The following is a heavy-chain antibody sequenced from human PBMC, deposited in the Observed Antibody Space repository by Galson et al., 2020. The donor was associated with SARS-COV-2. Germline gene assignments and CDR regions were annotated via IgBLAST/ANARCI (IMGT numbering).Heavy chain of an antibody. Sequence: SLKISCAASGFIFSDAHMTWIRQAPGKGLEWISYIKNGGDTIYYADSVKGRFTMSRDNANNLLYLQMNSLRVEDTAMYYCARESWGSLDPWGQGTLVTVS. D-gene: IGHD3-16*01. CDR2: IKNGGDTI. CDR3: ARESWGSLDP. V-gene: IGHV3-11*01. CDR1: GFIFSDAH. J-gene: IGHJ5*02.